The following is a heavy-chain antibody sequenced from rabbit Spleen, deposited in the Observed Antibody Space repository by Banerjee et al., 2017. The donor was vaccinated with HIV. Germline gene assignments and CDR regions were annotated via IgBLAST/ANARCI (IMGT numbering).Heavy chain of an antibody. Sequence: QSLEKSGGDLVKPGASLTLTCTASGFSFSSGYYMCWVRQAPGKGLEWIACIGVGAGSTYYASWAKGRFTISKTSSTTVTLQMTSLTVADTATYFCARDLVAAIGWNFNLWGQGTLVTVS. CDR1: GFSFSSGYY. D-gene: IGHD5-1*01. V-gene: IGHV1S40*01. J-gene: IGHJ4*01. CDR2: IGVGAGST. CDR3: ARDLVAAIGWNFNL.